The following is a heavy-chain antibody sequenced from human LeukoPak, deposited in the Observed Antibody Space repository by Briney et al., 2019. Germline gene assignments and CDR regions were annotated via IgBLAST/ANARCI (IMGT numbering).Heavy chain of an antibody. CDR2: IYYSGST. V-gene: IGHV4-59*08. Sequence: SETLSLTCTVSGGSISSYYWSWIRQPPGKGLEWIGYIYYSGSTNYNPSLKSRVTISVDTSKNQFSLKLSSVTAADTAVYYCARTPRVEAAAGAHAFDIWGQGTMVTVSS. D-gene: IGHD6-13*01. J-gene: IGHJ3*02. CDR3: ARTPRVEAAAGAHAFDI. CDR1: GGSISSYY.